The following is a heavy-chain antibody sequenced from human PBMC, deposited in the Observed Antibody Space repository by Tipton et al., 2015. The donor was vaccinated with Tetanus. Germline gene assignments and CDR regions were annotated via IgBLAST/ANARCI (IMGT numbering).Heavy chain of an antibody. J-gene: IGHJ4*02. V-gene: IGHV4-30-4*01. D-gene: IGHD2-2*01. CDR1: GASFSSGDYY. Sequence: TLSLTCTVSGASFSSGDYYWSWIRKPPGKDLEWIGYIYQTGTTYYNPSLKGRVTISMDRSKNQISLQLTSVTAADTAVYYCASDPALMGNFDYWGQGTLVTVSS. CDR3: ASDPALMGNFDY. CDR2: IYQTGTT.